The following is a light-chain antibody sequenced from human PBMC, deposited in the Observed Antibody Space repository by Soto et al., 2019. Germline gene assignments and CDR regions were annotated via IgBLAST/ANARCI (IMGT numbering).Light chain of an antibody. CDR1: QTTNTW. CDR2: DAS. J-gene: IGKJ2*01. CDR3: QQYISYPYT. Sequence: DIQMTQFPYTLSASVGDRVTITCRASQTTNTWSAWYQQKPATAPKLLIYDASSLEGGVPSRFSASGSGTEFTLTISSLQPDDLATYYCQQYISYPYTFGQGTK. V-gene: IGKV1-5*01.